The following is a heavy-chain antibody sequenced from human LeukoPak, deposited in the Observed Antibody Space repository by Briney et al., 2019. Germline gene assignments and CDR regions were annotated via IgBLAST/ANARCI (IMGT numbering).Heavy chain of an antibody. D-gene: IGHD6-19*01. CDR2: INHSGST. CDR3: AREQWPQLYYYYGMDV. Sequence: SETLSLTCAVYGGSFSGYYWSWIRQPPGKGLEWIGEINHSGSTNYNPSLKSRVTISVDTSKNQFSLKLSSVTAADTAVYYCAREQWPQLYYYYGMDVWGQGTTVTVSS. V-gene: IGHV4-34*01. CDR1: GGSFSGYY. J-gene: IGHJ6*02.